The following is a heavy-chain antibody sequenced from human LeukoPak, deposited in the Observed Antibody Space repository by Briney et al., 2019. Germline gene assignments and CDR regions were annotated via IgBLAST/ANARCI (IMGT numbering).Heavy chain of an antibody. V-gene: IGHV3-15*01. CDR3: TTDLDY. Sequence: PGGSLRLSCAGSGLIFSDVWMSWVRQVPGKGLEWVGRIKSKSDGGTIDYAAPVKGRITMSRDDSRKTLSLELNNLKTEDTGMYYCTTDLDYWGQGTLVTVSS. J-gene: IGHJ4*02. CDR1: GLIFSDVW. CDR2: IKSKSDGGTI.